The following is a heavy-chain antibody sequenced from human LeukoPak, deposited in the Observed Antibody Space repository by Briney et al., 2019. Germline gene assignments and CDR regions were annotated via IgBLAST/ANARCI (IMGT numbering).Heavy chain of an antibody. CDR2: INTNTGNP. Sequence: GASVKVSCKASGGTFSSYAISWVRQAPGQGLEWMGWINTNTGNPTYAQGFTGRFVFSLDTSVSTAYLQISSLKAEDTAVYYCARDRRDTIFGVVIVNYYYYYGMDVWGQGTTVTVSS. CDR3: ARDRRDTIFGVVIVNYYYYYGMDV. J-gene: IGHJ6*02. CDR1: GGTFSSYA. V-gene: IGHV7-4-1*02. D-gene: IGHD3-3*01.